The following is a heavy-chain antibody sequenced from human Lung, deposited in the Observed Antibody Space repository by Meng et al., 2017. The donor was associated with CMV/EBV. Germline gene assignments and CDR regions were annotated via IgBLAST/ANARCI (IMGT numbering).Heavy chain of an antibody. Sequence: SLKISCAVSGFSFSDYYMTWIRQAPGKGLEWVSSMSGSGLTIFYADSVKGRFTISRDNAKRSLYLQMNSLRAEDTAVYYCARGRRCLYGIGYLTGFDSWGPGTQVTVSS. J-gene: IGHJ5*01. CDR2: MSGSGLTI. V-gene: IGHV3-11*04. CDR3: ARGRRCLYGIGYLTGFDS. CDR1: GFSFSDYY. D-gene: IGHD2-8*01.